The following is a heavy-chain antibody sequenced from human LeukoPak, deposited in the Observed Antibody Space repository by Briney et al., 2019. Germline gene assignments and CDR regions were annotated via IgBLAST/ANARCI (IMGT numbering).Heavy chain of an antibody. Sequence: GGSLRLSCAASGFTFSSHWMSWVRQAPGKGLEWVANIKQDGSEKYYVDSVKGRFTISRDNAKNSLYLQMNSLRADDTAVYYCAREPNIAYVSHFDNWGQGTLVTVSS. CDR1: GFTFSSHW. D-gene: IGHD2/OR15-2a*01. CDR2: IKQDGSEK. J-gene: IGHJ4*02. CDR3: AREPNIAYVSHFDN. V-gene: IGHV3-7*01.